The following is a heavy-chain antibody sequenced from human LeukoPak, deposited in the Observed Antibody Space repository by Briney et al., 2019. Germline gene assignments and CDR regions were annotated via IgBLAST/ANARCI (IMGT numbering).Heavy chain of an antibody. CDR3: ATYSRAWSDIDY. CDR1: GYTFPVYY. J-gene: IGHJ4*02. D-gene: IGHD6-19*01. Sequence: ASVKVSCKASGYTFPVYYMHWVRQAPGQELEWMGWISPNSGDTNYAQKFQGRVTMTRDTSISTAYMELSRLRSDDTAVYYCATYSRAWSDIDYWGQGTLVSVSS. V-gene: IGHV1-2*02. CDR2: ISPNSGDT.